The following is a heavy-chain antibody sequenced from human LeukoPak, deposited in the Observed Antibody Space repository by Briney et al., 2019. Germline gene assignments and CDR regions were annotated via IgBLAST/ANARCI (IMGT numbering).Heavy chain of an antibody. CDR1: GGSFSGYY. J-gene: IGHJ4*02. CDR2: INHSGST. V-gene: IGHV4-34*01. Sequence: KTSATLSLTCAVYGGSFSGYYWSWIRHPPGKGLEWSREINHSGSTNYNPSLKNRVTISVDTSKNQFSLKLSSVTAADTAVYYCARGSLTIFLWGQGTLVTVSS. D-gene: IGHD3-9*01. CDR3: ARGSLTIFL.